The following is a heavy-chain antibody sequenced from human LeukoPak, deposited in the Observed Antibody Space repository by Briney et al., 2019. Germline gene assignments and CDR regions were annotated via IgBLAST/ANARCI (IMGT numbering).Heavy chain of an antibody. J-gene: IGHJ4*02. CDR3: AKLGVRGVITPIDY. D-gene: IGHD3-10*02. CDR1: GFTFRSYA. CDR2: ISGSGGST. V-gene: IGHV3-23*01. Sequence: GGSLRLSCAASGFTFRSYAMSWVRQPPGNGLGWVAAISGSGGSTYYADSVKGRFTISIDNTKNTLYLQMNRLRAEDTAVYYCAKLGVRGVITPIDYWGQGTLVTVSS.